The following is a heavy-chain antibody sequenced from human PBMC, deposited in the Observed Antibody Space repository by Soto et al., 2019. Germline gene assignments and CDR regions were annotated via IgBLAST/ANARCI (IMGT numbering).Heavy chain of an antibody. CDR1: GFTFGTYA. Sequence: QVHLVESGGGVVQPGRSLRLSCVASGFTFGTYAIHWVRQAPGKGLQWVALISSEGSNTYYADYVKGRFTISRDNSKNTLYLKMNSLRHEHTGVYYCARVNPGNNRYYYSRLDVWGQGTSVTVSS. D-gene: IGHD1-1*01. V-gene: IGHV3-30-3*01. J-gene: IGHJ6*02. CDR3: ARVNPGNNRYYYSRLDV. CDR2: ISSEGSNT.